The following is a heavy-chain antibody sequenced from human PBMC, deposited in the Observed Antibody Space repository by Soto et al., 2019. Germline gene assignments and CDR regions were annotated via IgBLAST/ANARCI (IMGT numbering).Heavy chain of an antibody. CDR2: TYYRSKWYN. J-gene: IGHJ6*03. Sequence: PSQTLSLTCDISGDSVSSNSACWNWIRQTPSRGLEWLGRTYYRSKWYNNYAVSVKSRVSVNPDTAKNQFSLQLNSVTPEDTAVYYCARGSWDDVSGHYYMDVWGKGTTVTVSS. CDR3: ARGSWDDVSGHYYMDV. D-gene: IGHD1-1*01. CDR1: GDSVSSNSAC. V-gene: IGHV6-1*01.